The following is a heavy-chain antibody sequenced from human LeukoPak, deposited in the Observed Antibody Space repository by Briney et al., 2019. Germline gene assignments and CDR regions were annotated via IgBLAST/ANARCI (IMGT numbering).Heavy chain of an antibody. J-gene: IGHJ4*02. CDR2: IYATET. CDR3: ARHQGWLQWEY. CDR1: GASISDYY. Sequence: SETLCLTCNVSGASISDYYWSWIRQSAGKGLEWIGRIYATETDFNPSLKSRLTMSIDTSKNHFSLKLRSVTAADTGVYYCARHQGWLQWEYWGQGTLVTVTS. V-gene: IGHV4-4*07. D-gene: IGHD5-24*01.